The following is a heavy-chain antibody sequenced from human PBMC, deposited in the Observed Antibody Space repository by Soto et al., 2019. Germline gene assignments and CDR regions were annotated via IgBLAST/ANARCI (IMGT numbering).Heavy chain of an antibody. D-gene: IGHD2-15*01. J-gene: IGHJ3*02. CDR2: IRGSGIGT. CDR1: GFTFSSYA. CDR3: AKKYCSGTSCSSPAFDI. Sequence: PGGSLRLSCAASGFTFSSYAMSWVRQAPGQGLEWVAAIRGSGIGTYYADSVEGRFTISRDNSKNTLSLQMNNLRVDDTAVYYCAKKYCSGTSCSSPAFDIWGQGTMVTVSS. V-gene: IGHV3-23*01.